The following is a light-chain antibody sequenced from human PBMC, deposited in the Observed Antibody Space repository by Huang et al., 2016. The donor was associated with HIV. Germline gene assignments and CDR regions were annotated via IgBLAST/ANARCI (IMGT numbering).Light chain of an antibody. V-gene: IGKV3-15*01. J-gene: IGKJ4*01. CDR3: QQYNEWPPLT. CDR1: QNIGNN. Sequence: EIVMTQSPATLSMSPGERATLSCRASQNIGNNLAWYQREPGQAPRRLVYGASTRATGIPARFSGSGSGTEFTLTISSLQSEDFAVYYCQQYNEWPPLTFGGGTKVEIK. CDR2: GAS.